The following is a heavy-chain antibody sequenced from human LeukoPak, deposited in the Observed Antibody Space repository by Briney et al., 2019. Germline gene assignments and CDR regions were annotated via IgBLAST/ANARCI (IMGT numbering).Heavy chain of an antibody. CDR2: IIPMLDVT. Sequence: SVKVSCKASGGTFSSYGVNWVRQAPGQGLEWMGRIIPMLDVTNYAQKFQGRVTITTDKSTTTAYMELSSLRSEDTAMYYCARDGFAYSSGWYAIDYWGQGTLVTVSS. D-gene: IGHD6-19*01. J-gene: IGHJ4*02. CDR3: ARDGFAYSSGWYAIDY. CDR1: GGTFSSYG. V-gene: IGHV1-69*04.